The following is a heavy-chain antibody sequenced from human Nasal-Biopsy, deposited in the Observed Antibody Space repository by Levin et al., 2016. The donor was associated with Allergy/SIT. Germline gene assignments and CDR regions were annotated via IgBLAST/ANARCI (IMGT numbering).Heavy chain of an antibody. J-gene: IGHJ6*02. D-gene: IGHD5/OR15-5a*01. Sequence: GESLKISCAASGFSFSKFAIHWVRQAPRRGLESVAVISFDGTETYYGDSVKGRFTISRDNSRNTVSLRMNSLRMEDTAVYYCARPVHSVYEVGRPFHFNYYYGMDVWGQGTTVTVSS. CDR1: GFSFSKFA. V-gene: IGHV3-30*04. CDR3: ARPVHSVYEVGRPFHFNYYYGMDV. CDR2: ISFDGTET.